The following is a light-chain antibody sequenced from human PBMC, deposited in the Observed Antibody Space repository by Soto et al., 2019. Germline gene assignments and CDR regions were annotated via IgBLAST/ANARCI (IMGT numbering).Light chain of an antibody. Sequence: EIVLTQSPGIVSLSPGERASLSCGASQSITSSFLAWYQQKPGQAPRLLIYGASSRATGIPDRFSGTGSETDFTLTINRLEPEDFAVYYCQQYENSPITFGQGTRLEIK. CDR1: QSITSSF. CDR2: GAS. V-gene: IGKV3-20*01. CDR3: QQYENSPIT. J-gene: IGKJ5*01.